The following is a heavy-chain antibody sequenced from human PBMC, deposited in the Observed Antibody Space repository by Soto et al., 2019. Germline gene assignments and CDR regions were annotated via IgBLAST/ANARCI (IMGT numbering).Heavy chain of an antibody. CDR1: GGTFSSYA. D-gene: IGHD5-12*01. CDR3: ARVVEMATIRGFYYFDY. Sequence: QVQLVQSGVEVKKPGSSVKVSCKASGGTFSSYAISWVRQAPGQGLEWMGGIIPIFGTANYAQKFQGRVTITADESTSTAYMELSSLRSEDTAVYYCARVVEMATIRGFYYFDYWGQGTLVTVSS. V-gene: IGHV1-69*01. J-gene: IGHJ4*02. CDR2: IIPIFGTA.